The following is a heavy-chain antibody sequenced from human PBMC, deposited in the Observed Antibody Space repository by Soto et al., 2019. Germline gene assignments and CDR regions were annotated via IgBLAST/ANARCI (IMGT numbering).Heavy chain of an antibody. Sequence: SETLSLTCAVSGGSISSGGYSWSWIRQPPGKGLEWIGYIYHSGSTYYNPSLKGRATVSRDKSKNTVYLQMNRLRGDDSAIYYCAKGRFDVVTISPFDHWGQGTLVTVSS. CDR1: GGSISSGGYS. CDR3: AKGRFDVVTISPFDH. D-gene: IGHD3-3*02. CDR2: IYHSGST. J-gene: IGHJ4*01. V-gene: IGHV4-30-2*02.